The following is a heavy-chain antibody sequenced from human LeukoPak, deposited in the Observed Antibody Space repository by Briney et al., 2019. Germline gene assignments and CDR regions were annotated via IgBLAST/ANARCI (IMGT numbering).Heavy chain of an antibody. V-gene: IGHV5-51*01. CDR3: GRLGAGNSKVFDV. J-gene: IGHJ3*01. D-gene: IGHD1-26*01. CDR1: GYNFVSLW. Sequence: GESLKISCKVSGYNFVSLWIGWLRQLPAKGLVWIGIIFPGDCDTKFSPSFEGRVTLSVDKSTNTAYLELPYLRAADTAIYSCGRLGAGNSKVFDVWGQGTMITVAS. CDR2: IFPGDCDT.